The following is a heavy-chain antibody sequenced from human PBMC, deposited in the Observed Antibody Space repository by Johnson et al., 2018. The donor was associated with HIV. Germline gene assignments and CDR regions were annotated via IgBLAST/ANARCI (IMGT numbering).Heavy chain of an antibody. CDR2: IWYDGSNK. D-gene: IGHD3-3*01. Sequence: QMQLVESGGGVVQPGRSLRLSCAASGFTFSSYGMHWVRQAPGKGLEWVAVIWYDGSNKYYADSVKGRFTISRNNSKNTLYLQMNSLRAEDTAGYYCAKQLDDLNYDFWSGYPIWGQGTMVTVSS. CDR3: AKQLDDLNYDFWSGYPI. CDR1: GFTFSSYG. J-gene: IGHJ3*02. V-gene: IGHV3-33*06.